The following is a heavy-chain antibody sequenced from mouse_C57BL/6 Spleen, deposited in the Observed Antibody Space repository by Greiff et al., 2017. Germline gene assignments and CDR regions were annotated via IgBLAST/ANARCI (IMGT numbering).Heavy chain of an antibody. J-gene: IGHJ4*01. Sequence: VQLQESGAELVKPGASVKLSCKASGYTFTEYTIHWVKQRSGQGLEWIGWFYPGSGSIKYNEKFKDKATLTADKSYSTVYLELSRLTSEDSAVYFCARHEGDWCAMDYWGQGTSVTVSS. CDR2: FYPGSGSI. CDR1: GYTFTEYT. CDR3: ARHEGDWCAMDY. D-gene: IGHD1-1*02. V-gene: IGHV1-62-2*01.